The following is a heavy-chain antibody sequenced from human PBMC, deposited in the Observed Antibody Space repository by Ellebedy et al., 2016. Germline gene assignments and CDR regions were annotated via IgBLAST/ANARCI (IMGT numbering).Heavy chain of an antibody. D-gene: IGHD6-6*01. Sequence: ASVKVSCXASGYTFTSYDINWVRQATGQGLEWMGWMNPNSGNTGYAQKFQGRVTMTRNTSISTAYMELSSLRSEDTAVYYCARGVRPKAVLYYFDYWGQGTLVTVSS. CDR1: GYTFTSYD. J-gene: IGHJ4*02. V-gene: IGHV1-8*01. CDR2: MNPNSGNT. CDR3: ARGVRPKAVLYYFDY.